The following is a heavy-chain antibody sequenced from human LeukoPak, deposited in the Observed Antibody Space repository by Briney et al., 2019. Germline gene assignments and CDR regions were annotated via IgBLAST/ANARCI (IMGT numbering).Heavy chain of an antibody. J-gene: IGHJ4*02. V-gene: IGHV3-33*06. CDR3: AKRPAPVDY. CDR2: IWYDGSNK. CDR1: GFTFSSYG. Sequence: GGSLRLSCAASGFTFSSYGMHWVRQAPGKGLEWVAVIWYDGSNKYYADSVKGRFTTSRDNSKNTLYLQMNSLRAEDTAVYYCAKRPAPVDYWGQGTLVTVSS. D-gene: IGHD6-6*01.